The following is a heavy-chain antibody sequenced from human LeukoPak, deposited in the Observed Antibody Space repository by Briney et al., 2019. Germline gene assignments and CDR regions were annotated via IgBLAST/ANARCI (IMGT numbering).Heavy chain of an antibody. CDR3: ARVLYGDHFDS. CDR2: ISPNSGDT. V-gene: IGHV1-2*02. J-gene: IGHJ4*02. CDR1: GYTFTGHY. Sequence: GASVKVSCKASGYTFTGHYMHWVRQAPGQGLEWMGWISPNSGDTNYAQKFQGRVTMTRDTSITTAYMELSRLRSDDTALYYCARVLYGDHFDSWGQGTLVTVSS. D-gene: IGHD4-17*01.